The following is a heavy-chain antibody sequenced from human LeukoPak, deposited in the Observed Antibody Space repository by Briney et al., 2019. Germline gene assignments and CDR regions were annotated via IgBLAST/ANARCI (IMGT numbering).Heavy chain of an antibody. CDR3: ARLIVGATGGYYYYMDV. Sequence: PSETLSLTCTVSGGSISSSSYYWGWIRQPPGKGLEWIGSIYYSGSTNYNPSLKSRVTISVDTSKNQFSLKLSSVTAADTAVYYCARLIVGATGGYYYYMDVWGKGTTVTISS. CDR2: IYYSGST. J-gene: IGHJ6*03. D-gene: IGHD1-26*01. CDR1: GGSISSSSYY. V-gene: IGHV4-39*07.